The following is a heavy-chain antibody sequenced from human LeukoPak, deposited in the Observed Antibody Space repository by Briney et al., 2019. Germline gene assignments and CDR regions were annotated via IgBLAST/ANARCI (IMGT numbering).Heavy chain of an antibody. CDR1: VFTFSSYG. J-gene: IGHJ5*02. CDR2: IRYDGSNK. D-gene: IGHD1-1*01. Sequence: GGSLRLSCAASVFTFSSYGMHWVRQAPGKGLEWVAFIRYDGSNKYYADSVKGRFTISRDNSKNTLYLQMNSLRAEDTAVYYCAKSWSGTTLRWFDPWGQGTLVTVSS. V-gene: IGHV3-30*02. CDR3: AKSWSGTTLRWFDP.